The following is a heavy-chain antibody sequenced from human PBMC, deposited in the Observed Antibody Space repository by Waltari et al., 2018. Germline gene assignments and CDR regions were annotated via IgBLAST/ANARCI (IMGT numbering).Heavy chain of an antibody. J-gene: IGHJ3*02. CDR2: IYSGGST. CDR1: GFTVSSYA. V-gene: IGHV3-23*03. Sequence: EVQLLESGGGLVQPGGSLRLSCAASGFTVSSYAMSWVRQAPGKGLEWVSVIYSGGSTYYADSVKGRFTISRDNSKNTLYLQMNSLRAEDTAVYYCAKEAGNGEGAFDIWGQGTMVTVSS. D-gene: IGHD3-10*01. CDR3: AKEAGNGEGAFDI.